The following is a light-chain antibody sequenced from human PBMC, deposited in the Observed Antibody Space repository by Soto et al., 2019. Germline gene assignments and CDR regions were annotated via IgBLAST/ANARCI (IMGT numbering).Light chain of an antibody. CDR3: SSYAGSNNFEGV. V-gene: IGLV2-8*01. J-gene: IGLJ1*01. CDR1: SSDVGGYNY. CDR2: EVS. Sequence: QSALTQAPSASGSPGQSVTISCTGTSSDVGGYNYVSWYQQHPGKAPKLMIYEVSKRPSGVPDRFSGSKSGNTASLTVSGLQAEDEADYYRSSYAGSNNFEGVFGTGTKVTVL.